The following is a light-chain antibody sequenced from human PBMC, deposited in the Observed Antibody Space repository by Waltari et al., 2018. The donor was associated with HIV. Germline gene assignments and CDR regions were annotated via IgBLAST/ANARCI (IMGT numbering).Light chain of an antibody. Sequence: DIQMTQSPSSLSASVGDRITISCRASQDIGSYLNWYRHRPGTAPQLLIYVASNLQTGVPSRFRPSGSGTEFSLSIDGLQRDDFATYFCQQSYTTPRTFGLGTEVE. CDR2: VAS. V-gene: IGKV1-39*01. CDR3: QQSYTTPRT. CDR1: QDIGSY. J-gene: IGKJ1*01.